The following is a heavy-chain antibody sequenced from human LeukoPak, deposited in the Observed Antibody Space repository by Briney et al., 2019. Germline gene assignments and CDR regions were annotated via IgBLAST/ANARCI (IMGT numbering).Heavy chain of an antibody. CDR1: GFTFSSYG. CDR2: IWYDGSNK. CDR3: ARDPVVYCSSTSCYGTFDYYYGMDV. Sequence: GGSLRLSCAASGFTFSSYGMHWVRQAPGEGLEWVAVIWYDGSNKYYADSVKGRFTISRDNSKSTLYLQMNSLRAEDTAVYYCARDPVVYCSSTSCYGTFDYYYGMDVWGQGTTVTVSS. D-gene: IGHD2-2*01. J-gene: IGHJ6*02. V-gene: IGHV3-33*01.